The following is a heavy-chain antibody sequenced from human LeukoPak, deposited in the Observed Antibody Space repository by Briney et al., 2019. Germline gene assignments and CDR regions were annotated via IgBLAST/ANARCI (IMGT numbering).Heavy chain of an antibody. CDR1: GGSISSDSYY. Sequence: SETLSLTCTVSGGSISSDSYYWTWIRQPAGKGLEWIGRIDTSGSTNYNPSLKSRLTISLDTSKNPFSLKLNSVTAAYTAVYYCARSNGDYTILGYWGQGTLVTVSS. CDR2: IDTSGST. CDR3: ARSNGDYTILGY. V-gene: IGHV4-61*02. D-gene: IGHD4-17*01. J-gene: IGHJ4*02.